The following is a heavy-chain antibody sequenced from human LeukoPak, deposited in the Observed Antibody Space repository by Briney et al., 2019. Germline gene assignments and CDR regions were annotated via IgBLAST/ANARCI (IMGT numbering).Heavy chain of an antibody. V-gene: IGHV1-69*06. J-gene: IGHJ4*02. CDR1: GGTFSSYA. CDR2: IIPIFGTA. Sequence: SVKVSCKASGGTFSSYAISCVRQAPGQGLEWMGGIIPIFGTANYAQKFQGRVTITADKSTSTAYMELSSLRSEDTAVYYCARLMVYYFDYWGQGTLVTVSS. CDR3: ARLMVYYFDY. D-gene: IGHD3-10*01.